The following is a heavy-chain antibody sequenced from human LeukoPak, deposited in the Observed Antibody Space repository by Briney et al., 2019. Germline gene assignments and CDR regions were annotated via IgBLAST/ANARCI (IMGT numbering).Heavy chain of an antibody. CDR1: GGSISSYY. CDR2: IYYSGST. D-gene: IGHD2-2*01. V-gene: IGHV4-59*01. CDR3: ARGGYCSSTSCWGAFDI. Sequence: SETLSLTCTVSGGSISSYYWSWIRQPPGKGLEWIGYIYYSGSTNYNPSLKSRVTIPVDTSKNQFSLELSSVTAADTAVYYCARGGYCSSTSCWGAFDIWGQGTMVTVSS. J-gene: IGHJ3*02.